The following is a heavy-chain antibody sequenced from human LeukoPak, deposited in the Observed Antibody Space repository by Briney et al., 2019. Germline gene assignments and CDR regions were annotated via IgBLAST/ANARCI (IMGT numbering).Heavy chain of an antibody. D-gene: IGHD3-22*01. V-gene: IGHV4-59*01. CDR1: GGSISSYY. CDR2: IYYSGST. CDR3: AREGGHYYDSSGYWHYFDY. J-gene: IGHJ4*02. Sequence: SETLSLTCTVSGGSISSYYWSWTRQPPGKGVEGIGDIYYSGSTNYNPSLKSRVTISVDTSKNQFSLKLSSVTAADTAVYYCAREGGHYYDSSGYWHYFDYWGQGTLVTVSS.